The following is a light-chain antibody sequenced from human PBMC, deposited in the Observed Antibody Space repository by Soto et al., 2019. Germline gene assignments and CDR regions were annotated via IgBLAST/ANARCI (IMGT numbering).Light chain of an antibody. CDR2: WAS. J-gene: IGKJ2*01. CDR3: QQYESTPPT. V-gene: IGKV4-1*01. CDR1: QRVLYSSNTKNY. Sequence: DIVMTQSPDSLAVSLGERATINCKSSQRVLYSSNTKNYLALYQQRPGQPPKLLIYWASTRESGVPDRFSGSGSGTDFTLTITSLQAEDVAVYYCQQYESTPPTFGQGTKLEIK.